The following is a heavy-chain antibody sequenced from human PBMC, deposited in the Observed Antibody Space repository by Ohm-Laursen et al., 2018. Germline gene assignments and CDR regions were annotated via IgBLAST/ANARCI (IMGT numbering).Heavy chain of an antibody. J-gene: IGHJ3*01. D-gene: IGHD5-12*01. Sequence: ASVKVSCKASGYNFIAYYIHWVRQVPGQGLEWMAWIDIGNGNTNYPQNFQGRVTVTRDTSISTVYMDLSSLRSDDTAIYYCARDYEHVYDVWGQGTVITVSS. CDR3: ARDYEHVYDV. V-gene: IGHV1-2*02. CDR1: GYNFIAYY. CDR2: IDIGNGNT.